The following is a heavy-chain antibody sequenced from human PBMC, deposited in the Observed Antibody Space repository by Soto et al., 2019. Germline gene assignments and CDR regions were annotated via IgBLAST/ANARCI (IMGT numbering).Heavy chain of an antibody. D-gene: IGHD2-8*01. CDR1: GGSISRYC. V-gene: IGHV4-4*07. J-gene: IGHJ6*02. Sequence: SETLSLTCTVSGGSISRYCWRWIRQPSGKGLEWIGRIYPSGSTNYSPSLKSRVTMSVDTSKNQLSLKLSSVTAADTAVYYCARGEIGNGYGMDVWGQGTTVTVS. CDR3: ARGEIGNGYGMDV. CDR2: IYPSGST.